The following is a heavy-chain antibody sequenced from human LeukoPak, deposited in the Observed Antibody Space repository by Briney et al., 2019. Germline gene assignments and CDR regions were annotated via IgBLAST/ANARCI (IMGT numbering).Heavy chain of an antibody. Sequence: QSGGSLRLSCAASGFTFSSYAMSWVRQAPGKELEWVSAISGSGGSTYYADSVKGRFTISRDNSKNTLYLQMNSLRAEDTAVYYCAKDRCSGGSCVFDYWGQGTLVTVSS. V-gene: IGHV3-23*01. J-gene: IGHJ4*02. D-gene: IGHD2-15*01. CDR2: ISGSGGST. CDR1: GFTFSSYA. CDR3: AKDRCSGGSCVFDY.